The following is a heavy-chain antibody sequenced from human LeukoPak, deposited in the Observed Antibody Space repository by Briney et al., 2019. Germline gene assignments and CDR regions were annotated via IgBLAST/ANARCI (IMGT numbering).Heavy chain of an antibody. Sequence: GGSLRLSCAASGFTFSSYGMHWVRQAPGKGLEWVAVISYDGSNKYYADSVKGRFTISRDNSKNTLYLQMNSLRAEDTAVYYCAKDEGGYSGYDFGYWGQGTLVTVSS. V-gene: IGHV3-30*18. CDR2: ISYDGSNK. CDR1: GFTFSSYG. J-gene: IGHJ4*02. D-gene: IGHD5-12*01. CDR3: AKDEGGYSGYDFGY.